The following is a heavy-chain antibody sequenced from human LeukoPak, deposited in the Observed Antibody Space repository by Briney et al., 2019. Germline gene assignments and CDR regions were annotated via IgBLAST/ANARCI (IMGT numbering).Heavy chain of an antibody. J-gene: IGHJ4*02. V-gene: IGHV4-34*01. D-gene: IGHD3-10*01. CDR2: INHSGST. Sequence: SETLSLTCAVYGGSFSGYYWSWIRQPPGKGLEWIGEINHSGSTNYNPSLKSRVTMSVDTSKNQFSLKLSSVTAADTAVYYCARDGSGSYYHTSFYYFDYWGQGTLVTVSS. CDR3: ARDGSGSYYHTSFYYFDY. CDR1: GGSFSGYY.